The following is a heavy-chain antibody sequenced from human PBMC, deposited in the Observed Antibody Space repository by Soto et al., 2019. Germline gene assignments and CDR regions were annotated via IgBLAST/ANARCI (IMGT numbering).Heavy chain of an antibody. CDR1: GGTFSSYA. V-gene: IGHV1-69*13. Sequence: ASVKVSCKASGGTFSSYAISWVRQAPGQGLEWMGGIIPIFGTANYAQKFQGRVTITADESTSTAYMELSSLRSEDTAVYYCARAKDVGGNYYYYGMDVWGQGTTVTVSS. CDR2: IIPIFGTA. J-gene: IGHJ6*02. D-gene: IGHD3-10*01. CDR3: ARAKDVGGNYYYYGMDV.